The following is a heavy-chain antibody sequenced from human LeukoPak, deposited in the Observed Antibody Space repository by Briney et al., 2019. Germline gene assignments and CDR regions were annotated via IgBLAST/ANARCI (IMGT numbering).Heavy chain of an antibody. CDR1: GGSFSGYY. J-gene: IGHJ4*02. CDR3: ARNRWLPHFDY. CDR2: INHSGST. V-gene: IGHV4-34*01. D-gene: IGHD6-19*01. Sequence: SETLSLTCAVYGGSFSGYYWSWIRQPPGKGLEWIGEINHSGSTNYNPSLKSRVTISVDTSKNQFSLKLSSVTAADTAVYYRARNRWLPHFDYWGQGTLVTVSS.